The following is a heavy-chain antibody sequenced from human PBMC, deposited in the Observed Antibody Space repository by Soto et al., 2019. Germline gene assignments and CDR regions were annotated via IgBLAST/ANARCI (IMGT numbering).Heavy chain of an antibody. CDR2: IIPIFGTA. CDR1: GGTFSSYA. CDR3: ALISSWSSRYYGMDV. Sequence: SVKVSCKASGGTFSSYAISWVRQAPGQGLEWMGGIIPIFGTANYAQKFQGRVTITADESTSTAYMELSSLRYEDTAVYYCALISSWSSRYYGMDVWGHGITVTVSS. J-gene: IGHJ6*02. V-gene: IGHV1-69*13. D-gene: IGHD6-13*01.